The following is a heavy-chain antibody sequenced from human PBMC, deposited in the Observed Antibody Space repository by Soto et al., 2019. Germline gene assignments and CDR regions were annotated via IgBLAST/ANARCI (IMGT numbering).Heavy chain of an antibody. V-gene: IGHV4-34*01. CDR2: INHSGST. Sequence: QVQLQQWGAGLLKPSETLSLTCAVYGGSFSGYYWSWIRQPPGKGLEWIGEINHSGSTNYNPSLKSRVTISVDTSKTQFSLKLSSVTAADTAVYYCARIPYRFMVRGVIDYWGQGTLVTVSS. D-gene: IGHD3-10*01. CDR3: ARIPYRFMVRGVIDY. J-gene: IGHJ4*02. CDR1: GGSFSGYY.